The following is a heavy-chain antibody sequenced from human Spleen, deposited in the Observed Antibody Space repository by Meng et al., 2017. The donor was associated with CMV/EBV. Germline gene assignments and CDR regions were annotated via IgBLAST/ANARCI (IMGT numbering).Heavy chain of an antibody. CDR2: INPKSGAT. Sequence: ASVKVSCKASGYTFTGFYMHWVRQAPGHGLEWMGWINPKSGATKYAQKFQGRVTMTRDTSTSTAYMEVSRLTSDDTAVYYCAKDCGLGGTRDYWGQGTLVTVSS. CDR3: AKDCGLGGTRDY. CDR1: GYTFTGFY. V-gene: IGHV1-2*02. D-gene: IGHD3-16*01. J-gene: IGHJ4*02.